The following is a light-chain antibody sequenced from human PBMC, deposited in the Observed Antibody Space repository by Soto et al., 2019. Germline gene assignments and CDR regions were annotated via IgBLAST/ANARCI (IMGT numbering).Light chain of an antibody. V-gene: IGKV3-20*01. J-gene: IGKJ4*01. CDR2: HAT. Sequence: EIVLTQSPGTLSLSPGERAALSCRASQSVGNNFLGWYQQKPGQSPRLLIYHATNRATGIPDRFSGTASGTDFTLTSSMLEPEDFAVYYCHQYASSPLTFGGGTKVEIK. CDR3: HQYASSPLT. CDR1: QSVGNNF.